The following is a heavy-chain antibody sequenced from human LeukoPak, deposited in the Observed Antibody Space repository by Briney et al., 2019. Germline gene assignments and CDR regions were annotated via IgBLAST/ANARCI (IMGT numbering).Heavy chain of an antibody. J-gene: IGHJ4*02. D-gene: IGHD6-19*01. CDR3: ARDLAVAGTPHFDY. CDR1: GDSVSSNSAS. CDR2: TYYRSKWYN. Sequence: SQTLSLTCAISGDSVSSNSASWNWIRQSPARGLEWLGRTYYRSKWYNDYAVSVKSRITISPDTSKNQFSLQLNSVTPEDTAVYFCARDLAVAGTPHFDYWGQGTLVTVSS. V-gene: IGHV6-1*01.